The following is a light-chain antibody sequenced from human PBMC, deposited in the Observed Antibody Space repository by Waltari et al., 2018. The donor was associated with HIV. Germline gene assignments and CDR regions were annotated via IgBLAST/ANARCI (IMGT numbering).Light chain of an antibody. CDR3: QQLNSFPLT. CDR2: AAS. J-gene: IGKJ4*01. V-gene: IGKV1-9*01. CDR1: QGISSY. Sequence: DIQLTQSPSFLSASVGDRVTITCRASQGISSYLAWDQQKTGKAPKLLIYAASTLQSGVPSRFSGSGSGTEFTLTISSLQPEDFATYYCQQLNSFPLTFGGGTKVEIK.